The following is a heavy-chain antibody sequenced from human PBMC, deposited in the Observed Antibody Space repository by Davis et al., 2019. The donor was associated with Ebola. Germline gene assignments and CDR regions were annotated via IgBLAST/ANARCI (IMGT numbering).Heavy chain of an antibody. CDR1: GYTFTGYY. CDR2: INPSGGST. V-gene: IGHV1-46*01. Sequence: ASVKVSCKASGYTFTGYYMHWVRQAPGQGLEWMGIINPSGGSTSYAQKFQGRVTMTRDTSTSTVYMELSSLRSEDTAVYYCAREKRGVTSRIQYWYFDLWGRGTLVTVSS. J-gene: IGHJ2*01. CDR3: AREKRGVTSRIQYWYFDL. D-gene: IGHD4-11*01.